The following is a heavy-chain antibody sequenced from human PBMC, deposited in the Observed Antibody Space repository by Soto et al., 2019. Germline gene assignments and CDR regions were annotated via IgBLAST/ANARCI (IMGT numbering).Heavy chain of an antibody. D-gene: IGHD1-26*01. CDR1: GFPFSSYA. CDR3: ARDIVGAPGSNWFDP. J-gene: IGHJ5*02. CDR2: ISYDGSNK. V-gene: IGHV3-30-3*01. Sequence: GGSLRLSCAASGFPFSSYAMHWVRPAPGKGLEWVAVISYDGSNKYYADSVKGRFTISRDNSKNTLYLQMNSLRAEDTAVYYCARDIVGAPGSNWFDPWGQGTLVTVSS.